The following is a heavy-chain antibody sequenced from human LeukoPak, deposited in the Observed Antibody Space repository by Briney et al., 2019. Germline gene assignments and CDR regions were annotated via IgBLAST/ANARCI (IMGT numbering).Heavy chain of an antibody. Sequence: GGSLRLSCAAFGFTFSSYAMSWVRQAPGKGLEWVSAISGSGGSTYYADSVKGRFTISRDNSKNTLYLQMNSLRAEDTAVYYCASRDTAMVAFDYWGQGTLVTVSS. CDR3: ASRDTAMVAFDY. D-gene: IGHD5-18*01. J-gene: IGHJ4*02. CDR2: ISGSGGST. V-gene: IGHV3-23*01. CDR1: GFTFSSYA.